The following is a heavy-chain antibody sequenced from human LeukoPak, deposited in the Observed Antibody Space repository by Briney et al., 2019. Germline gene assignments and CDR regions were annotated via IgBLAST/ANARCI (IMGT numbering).Heavy chain of an antibody. CDR2: IIPILGIA. D-gene: IGHD3-10*01. CDR3: AREYGSGSYSSE. CDR1: GGTFSSYA. J-gene: IGHJ4*02. V-gene: IGHV1-69*04. Sequence: ASVKVSCKASGGTFSSYAISWVRQAPGQGLEWMGRIIPILGIANYAQKLQGRVTITADKSTSTAYMELSSLRSEDTAVYYCAREYGSGSYSSEWGQGTLVTVSS.